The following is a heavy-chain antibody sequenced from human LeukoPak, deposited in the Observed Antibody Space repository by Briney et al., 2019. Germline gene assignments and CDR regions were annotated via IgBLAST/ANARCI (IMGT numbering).Heavy chain of an antibody. Sequence: GASVKVPCKPSGGTFSSYSIIWVEQPPGKGLEGMGGIIPYLGTANYAQKLQGRVTITTDESTSTAYMELSSLRSEDTAVYYCARDSAVVVVAATPWYYYMDVWGKGTTVTVSS. V-gene: IGHV1-69*05. CDR2: IIPYLGTA. J-gene: IGHJ6*03. D-gene: IGHD2-15*01. CDR1: GGTFSSYS. CDR3: ARDSAVVVVAATPWYYYMDV.